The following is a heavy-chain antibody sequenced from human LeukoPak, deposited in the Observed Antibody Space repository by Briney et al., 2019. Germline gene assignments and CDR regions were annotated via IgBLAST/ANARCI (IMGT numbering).Heavy chain of an antibody. D-gene: IGHD3-3*01. J-gene: IGHJ6*02. CDR1: GGTFSSYA. CDR2: IIPILGIA. Sequence: SVKVSCKASGGTFSSYAISWVRQAPGQGLEWMGKIIPILGIANYAQKFQGRVTITADKSTSTAYMELSSLRSEDTAVYYCARARITIFGVVINYYYYGMDAWGQGTTVTVSS. CDR3: ARARITIFGVVINYYYYGMDA. V-gene: IGHV1-69*04.